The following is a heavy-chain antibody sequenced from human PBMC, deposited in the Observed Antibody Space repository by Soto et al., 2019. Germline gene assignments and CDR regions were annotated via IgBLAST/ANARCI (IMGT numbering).Heavy chain of an antibody. CDR2: ISGSGGST. CDR3: APAPSPYGDYYYYYYGMDV. V-gene: IGHV3-23*01. D-gene: IGHD4-17*01. J-gene: IGHJ6*02. Sequence: GGSLRLSCAASGFTFSSYAMSWVRQAPGKGLEWVSAISGSGGSTYYADSVKGRFTISRDNSKNTLYLQMNSLRAEDTAVYYCAPAPSPYGDYYYYYYGMDVWGQGTTVTVSS. CDR1: GFTFSSYA.